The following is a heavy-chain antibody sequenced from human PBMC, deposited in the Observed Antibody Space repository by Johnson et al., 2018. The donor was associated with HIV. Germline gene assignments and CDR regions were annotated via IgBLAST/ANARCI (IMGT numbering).Heavy chain of an antibody. CDR3: ARGGPFHAFDI. V-gene: IGHV3-74*01. CDR2: VNNDGGDT. Sequence: VQLVESGGGLVQPGGSLRLSCAVSGFTFTNYWMHWVRQAPGKGLVWVSRVNNDGGDTIYADSVKGRFTISRDNAKNTLFLQMNSLRAEDTAMYFCARGGPFHAFDIWGRGTMVTVSS. D-gene: IGHD2-21*01. J-gene: IGHJ3*02. CDR1: GFTFTNYW.